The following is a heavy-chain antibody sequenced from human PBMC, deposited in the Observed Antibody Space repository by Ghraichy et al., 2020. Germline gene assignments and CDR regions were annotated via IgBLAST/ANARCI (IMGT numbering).Heavy chain of an antibody. Sequence: SETLSLTCSVSGASMKTAGYYWSWIRRLPGRGLDWIGYISYSGGTKYSPSLESRVTISADMSENHFSLNLHSATVADAAVYYCARLNRGGSCSGTGCAWLDYYYMDVWGRGTTVTV. CDR2: ISYSGGT. V-gene: IGHV4-31*03. D-gene: IGHD2-2*01. CDR3: ARLNRGGSCSGTGCAWLDYYYMDV. J-gene: IGHJ6*03. CDR1: GASMKTAGYY.